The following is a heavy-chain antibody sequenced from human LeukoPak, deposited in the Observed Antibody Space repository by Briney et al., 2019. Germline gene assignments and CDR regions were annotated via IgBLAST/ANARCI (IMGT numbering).Heavy chain of an antibody. CDR3: AGAGYDSSGYYSY. CDR1: GYTFTSYG. Sequence: GASVKVSCKASGYTFTSYGISWVRQAPGQGLEWMGWISAYNGNTNYAQKLQGRVTMTRDTSTSTVYMELSSLRSEDTAVYYCAGAGYDSSGYYSYWGQGTLVTVSS. J-gene: IGHJ4*02. CDR2: ISAYNGNT. D-gene: IGHD3-22*01. V-gene: IGHV1-18*01.